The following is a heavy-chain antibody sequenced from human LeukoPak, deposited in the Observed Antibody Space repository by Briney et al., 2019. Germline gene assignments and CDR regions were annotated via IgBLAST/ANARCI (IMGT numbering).Heavy chain of an antibody. CDR2: IYHSGTT. CDR3: ASLAGYSYNYRSDY. V-gene: IGHV4-38-2*02. CDR1: GYSISSGYY. J-gene: IGHJ4*02. Sequence: SETLSLTCSVSGYSISSGYYWGWIRQPPGKGLEWIGTIYHSGTTFYNPSLQSRVTVSLDTSKNQFSLKLSSVTAADTAVYYCASLAGYSYNYRSDYWGQGTLVTVSS. D-gene: IGHD5-18*01.